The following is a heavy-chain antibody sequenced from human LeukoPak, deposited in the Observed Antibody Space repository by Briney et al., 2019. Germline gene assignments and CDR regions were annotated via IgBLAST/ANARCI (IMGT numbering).Heavy chain of an antibody. D-gene: IGHD2-2*01. V-gene: IGHV3-21*01. CDR1: GFTFNTYT. CDR2: ISSSSTYI. J-gene: IGHJ4*02. Sequence: KPGGSLRLSCAASGFTFNTYTVGWVRQAPGKRLEWVASISSSSTYIYYADSVKGRFTISRDNAKNSLSLQMHSLRAEDTAVYYCARVGTSWAFDYWGQGILVTVSS. CDR3: ARVGTSWAFDY.